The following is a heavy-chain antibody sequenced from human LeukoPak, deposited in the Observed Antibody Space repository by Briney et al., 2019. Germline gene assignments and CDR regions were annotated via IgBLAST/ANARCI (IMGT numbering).Heavy chain of an antibody. D-gene: IGHD3-3*01. CDR3: ARASGGDTYYDFWSGYSSYNWFDP. CDR1: GGSFSGYY. V-gene: IGHV4-34*01. Sequence: SETLSLTCAVYGGSFSGYYWSWIRQPPGKGLEWIGEINHSGSTNYNPSLKSRVTISVDTSKNQFSLKLSSVTAADTAVYYCARASGGDTYYDFWSGYSSYNWFDPWGQGTLVTVSS. J-gene: IGHJ5*02. CDR2: INHSGST.